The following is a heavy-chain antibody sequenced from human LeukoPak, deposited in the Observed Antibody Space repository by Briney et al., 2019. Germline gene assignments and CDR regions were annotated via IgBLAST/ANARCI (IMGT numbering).Heavy chain of an antibody. CDR3: VECASGCQYWHFDL. Sequence: GGSLRLSCAASGFTFSDYAMSWVRQAPGKGLEWVSSISGNSDATHYADSVKGRFSFSRDNSKNSLFLQMNSLRAEDTAVYYCVECASGCQYWHFDLWGRGTLVTVSS. J-gene: IGHJ2*01. CDR1: GFTFSDYA. V-gene: IGHV3-23*01. D-gene: IGHD3-22*01. CDR2: ISGNSDAT.